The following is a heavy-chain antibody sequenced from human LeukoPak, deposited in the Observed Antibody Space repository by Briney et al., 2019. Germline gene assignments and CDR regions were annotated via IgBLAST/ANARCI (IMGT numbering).Heavy chain of an antibody. V-gene: IGHV4-59*08. Sequence: SETLSLTCTVSGGSISSYYWSWIRQPPGKGLEWIGYIYYSGSTNYNPSLKSRVTISVDTSKNQFSLKLSSVTAADTAVYYCARVVRGGYDVYYFDYWGQGTLVTVSS. CDR3: ARVVRGGYDVYYFDY. D-gene: IGHD3-10*01. CDR1: GGSISSYY. CDR2: IYYSGST. J-gene: IGHJ4*02.